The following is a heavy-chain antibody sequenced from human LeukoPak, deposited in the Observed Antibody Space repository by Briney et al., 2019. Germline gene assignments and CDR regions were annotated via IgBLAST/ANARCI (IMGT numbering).Heavy chain of an antibody. V-gene: IGHV5-51*01. D-gene: IGHD4-17*01. J-gene: IGHJ4*02. CDR2: IYPGDPDS. Sequence: GESLKISCKGSGYTFTTYWIGWVRQMPGKGLEWMGIIYPGDPDSRYSPSFQGQVSFSADKSINTAYLQWSSLRASDTAMYFCARGDGDYDYWGQGTLVTVSS. CDR3: ARGDGDYDY. CDR1: GYTFTTYW.